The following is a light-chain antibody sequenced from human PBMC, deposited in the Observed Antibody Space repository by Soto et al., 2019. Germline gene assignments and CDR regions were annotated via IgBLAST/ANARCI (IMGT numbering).Light chain of an antibody. CDR2: AAS. V-gene: IGKV1-39*01. J-gene: IGKJ4*01. Sequence: DIQMTQSPSSLSASVGDRVTITCRASQTISTYLNWYQQKPGKAPELLIYAASSLQRGVPSRFSGSGSGTEFTLTISLLQPEDFASYYCQLSHSTPLTFGGGTKVEI. CDR1: QTISTY. CDR3: QLSHSTPLT.